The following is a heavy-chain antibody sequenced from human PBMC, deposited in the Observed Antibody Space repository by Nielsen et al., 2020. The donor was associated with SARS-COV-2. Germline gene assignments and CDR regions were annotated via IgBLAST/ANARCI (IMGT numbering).Heavy chain of an antibody. J-gene: IGHJ2*01. V-gene: IGHV4-59*02. CDR3: ARDWGQAYFDL. CDR2: RFYSGYT. CDR1: GGSVTPFY. D-gene: IGHD7-27*01. Sequence: SETLSLTCTVSGGSVTPFYWNWIRQSPGKGLEWLGHRFYSGYTKYNPSLSSRITISVDTSKNQVSLRLTSVTTADTAVYFCARDWGQAYFDLWGRGTLVTVSS.